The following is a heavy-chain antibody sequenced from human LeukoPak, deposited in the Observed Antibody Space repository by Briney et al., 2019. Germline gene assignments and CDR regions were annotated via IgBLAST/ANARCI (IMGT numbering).Heavy chain of an antibody. CDR2: IYYTVST. CDR1: GGSISSGDYY. CDR3: ARNDCSSTSCQFGDAFDI. J-gene: IGHJ3*02. D-gene: IGHD2-2*01. Sequence: PSQTLSLTCTVSGGSISSGDYYWSWIRQPPGKGLEWIGYIYYTVSTFYNPSLKSRVAISVDTSKNLFSLKLTSVTAADTAVYYCARNDCSSTSCQFGDAFDIWGQGATVTVSS. V-gene: IGHV4-30-4*08.